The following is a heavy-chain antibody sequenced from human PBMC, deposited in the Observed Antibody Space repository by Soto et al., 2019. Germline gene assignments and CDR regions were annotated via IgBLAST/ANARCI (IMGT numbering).Heavy chain of an antibody. Sequence: EVPLLESGGGLVQPGGSLRLSCAASGFTFSNYAMTWVRQSPGEGLEWVSGIFAGGDCSYYAHSVQGRFTISRDNSKNTLYLLMNSLRGEDTAVYYCAKDLQPWPRGGTDYWGQGTLVTVSS. CDR2: IFAGGDCS. J-gene: IGHJ4*02. CDR3: AKDLQPWPRGGTDY. V-gene: IGHV3-23*01. D-gene: IGHD3-16*01. CDR1: GFTFSNYA.